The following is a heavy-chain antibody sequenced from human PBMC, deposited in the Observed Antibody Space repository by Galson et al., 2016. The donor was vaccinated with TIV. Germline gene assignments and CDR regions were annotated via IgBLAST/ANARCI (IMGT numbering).Heavy chain of an antibody. Sequence: SLRLSCAASGFTFSNYWMHWVRQAPGKGLVGVSRINGYGSSTTYADSVKGRFTISRDNAKNTLYLQMNSLRAEDTAVYYCAREPYSPLMLDIWGQGTMVTVSS. V-gene: IGHV3-74*03. CDR1: GFTFSNYW. J-gene: IGHJ3*02. CDR2: INGYGSST. D-gene: IGHD2-21*01. CDR3: AREPYSPLMLDI.